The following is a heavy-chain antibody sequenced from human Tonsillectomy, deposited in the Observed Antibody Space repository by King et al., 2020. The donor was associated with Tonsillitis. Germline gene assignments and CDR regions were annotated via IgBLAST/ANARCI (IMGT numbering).Heavy chain of an antibody. D-gene: IGHD1-7*01. CDR3: ATVLTGTIDY. Sequence: VQLVESGGGLVKPGGSLRLSCAASGSTFSSAWMNWVRQAPGKGLEWVVRLKSKTDGGTKDYAAPVKGRFTISRDDSKNTLYLQMNSLKTEDTAVYYCATVLTGTIDYWGQGTLVTVSS. CDR2: LKSKTDGGTK. V-gene: IGHV3-15*07. CDR1: GSTFSSAW. J-gene: IGHJ4*02.